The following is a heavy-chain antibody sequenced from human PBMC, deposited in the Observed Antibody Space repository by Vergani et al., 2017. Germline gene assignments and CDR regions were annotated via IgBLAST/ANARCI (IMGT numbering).Heavy chain of an antibody. CDR2: IIPIFGTA. CDR3: ARDRGGFVRGGPAAKASYYYYYMDV. J-gene: IGHJ6*03. Sequence: QVQLVQSGAEVKKPGSSVKVSCKASGGTFSSYAISWVRQAPGQGLEWMGGIIPIFGTANYAQKFQGRVTITADESTSTAYMELSSLRSEDTAVYYCARDRGGFVRGGPAAKASYYYYYMDVWGKGP. CDR1: GGTFSSYA. D-gene: IGHD2-2*01. V-gene: IGHV1-69*01.